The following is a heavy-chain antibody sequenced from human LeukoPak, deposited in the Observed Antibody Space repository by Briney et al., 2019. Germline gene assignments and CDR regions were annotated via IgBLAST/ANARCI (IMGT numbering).Heavy chain of an antibody. J-gene: IGHJ5*02. V-gene: IGHV4-59*01. Sequence: SETLSLTCTVSGGSISSYYWSWIRQPPGKGLEWIGYIYYSGSTNYNPSLKSRVTISVDTSKNQFSLKLSSVTAADTAVYYCARVFSLDFWSGINWFDPWGQGIQVTVSS. CDR1: GGSISSYY. CDR3: ARVFSLDFWSGINWFDP. D-gene: IGHD3-3*01. CDR2: IYYSGST.